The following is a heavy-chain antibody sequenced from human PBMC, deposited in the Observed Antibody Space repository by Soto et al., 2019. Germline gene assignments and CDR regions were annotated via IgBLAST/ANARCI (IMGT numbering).Heavy chain of an antibody. Sequence: QVHLVQSGAEVKKPGASVKVSCETSGYTFTAYGITWVRQAQGQGLELVGWISPYNGHTKYAEKFEGRVTMTTDLSTGTASMELRSLKSDDTAVYYCARSGWNSSYYSHGLDVWGQGTTVTVSS. CDR2: ISPYNGHT. J-gene: IGHJ6*02. CDR3: ARSGWNSSYYSHGLDV. D-gene: IGHD6-19*01. CDR1: GYTFTAYG. V-gene: IGHV1-18*01.